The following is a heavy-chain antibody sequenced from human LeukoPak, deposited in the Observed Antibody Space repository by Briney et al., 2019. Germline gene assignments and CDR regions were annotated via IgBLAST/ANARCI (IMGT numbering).Heavy chain of an antibody. CDR3: ARFGIAEQLVDYYHYYMDV. CDR2: IKQDGSEK. CDR1: GFTFGSYW. J-gene: IGHJ6*03. Sequence: PGGSLRLSCASSGFTFGSYWMTWVRQAPGKGLEWVANIKQDGSEKDCVDSVKGRFTISRDNAKKSLYLQMNSLRAEDTAVYYCARFGIAEQLVDYYHYYMDVWGKGTTVTVSS. D-gene: IGHD6-6*01. V-gene: IGHV3-7*01.